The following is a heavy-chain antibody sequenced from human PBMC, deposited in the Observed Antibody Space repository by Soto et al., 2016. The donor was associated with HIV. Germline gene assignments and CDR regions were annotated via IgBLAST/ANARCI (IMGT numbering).Heavy chain of an antibody. Sequence: QVQLVQSGAEVKKPGSSVKVSCKASGGAFSSYSISWVRQAPGQGLEWMGGIIPSFGTANYAQKFQGRVTITADESTSTAYMELSSLRSEDTAVYYCARGVNCSGGSCYPRWFDPWGQGTLVTVSS. CDR2: IIPSFGTA. D-gene: IGHD2-15*01. CDR3: ARGVNCSGGSCYPRWFDP. J-gene: IGHJ5*02. CDR1: GGAFSSYS. V-gene: IGHV1-69*12.